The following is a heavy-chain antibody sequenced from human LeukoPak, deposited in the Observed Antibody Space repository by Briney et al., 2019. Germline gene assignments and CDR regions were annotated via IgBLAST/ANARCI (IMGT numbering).Heavy chain of an antibody. D-gene: IGHD6-13*01. CDR1: GGSISSSSYY. V-gene: IGHV4-39*07. Sequence: SETLSLTCTVSGGSISSSSYYWGWIRQPPGKGLEWIGSIYYSGSTYYNPSLKSRVTISVDTSKNQFSLKLSSVTAADTAVYYCARGAAAAGTLLYYYYYYMDVWGKGTTVTISS. CDR3: ARGAAAAGTLLYYYYYYMDV. J-gene: IGHJ6*03. CDR2: IYYSGST.